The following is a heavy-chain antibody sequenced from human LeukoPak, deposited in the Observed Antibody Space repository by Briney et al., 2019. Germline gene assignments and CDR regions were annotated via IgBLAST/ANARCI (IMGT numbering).Heavy chain of an antibody. J-gene: IGHJ5*02. V-gene: IGHV3-66*02. CDR3: ARNPAADNWFDP. D-gene: IGHD6-13*01. CDR2: LYSGGSI. CDR1: GFTVSSNY. Sequence: GGSLRLSCVASGFTVSSNYMTWVRQAPGKGLEWVAVLYSGGSIYYADSVKGRLTISRDNSKNTLYLQMNSLRVEDTAVYYCARNPAADNWFDPWGQGTLVTVSS.